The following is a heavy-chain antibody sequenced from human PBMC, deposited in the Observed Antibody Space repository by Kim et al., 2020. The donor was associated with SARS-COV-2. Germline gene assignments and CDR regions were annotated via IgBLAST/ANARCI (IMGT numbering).Heavy chain of an antibody. V-gene: IGHV4-31*03. CDR3: ARTSYCSSTSCYLYYFDY. CDR2: IYYSGST. J-gene: IGHJ4*02. CDR1: GGSISSGGYY. D-gene: IGHD2-2*01. Sequence: SETLSLTCTVSGGSISSGGYYWSWIRQHPGKGLEWIGYIYYSGSTYYNPSLKSRVTISVDTSKNQFSLKLSSVTAADTAVYYCARTSYCSSTSCYLYYFDYWGQGTLVTVSS.